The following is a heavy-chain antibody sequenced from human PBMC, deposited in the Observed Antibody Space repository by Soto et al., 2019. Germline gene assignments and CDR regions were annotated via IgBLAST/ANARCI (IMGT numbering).Heavy chain of an antibody. CDR1: GGTFSSYA. V-gene: IGHV1-69*01. CDR2: IIPIFGTA. CDR3: ARDRSGYCSGGSCYSDYYYGMDV. D-gene: IGHD2-15*01. J-gene: IGHJ6*02. Sequence: QVQLVQSGAEVKKPGSSVKVSYKASGGTFSSYAISWVRQAPGQGLEWMGGIIPIFGTANYAQKFQGRVTITADESTSTAYMELSSLRSEDTAVYYCARDRSGYCSGGSCYSDYYYGMDVWGQGTTVTVSS.